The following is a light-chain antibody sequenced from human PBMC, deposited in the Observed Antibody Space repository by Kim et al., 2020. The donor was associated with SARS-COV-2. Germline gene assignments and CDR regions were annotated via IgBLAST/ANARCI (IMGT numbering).Light chain of an antibody. V-gene: IGLV1-44*01. CDR1: SSNIGSNT. Sequence: GQRVTIACSGSSSNIGSNTVNWYQQLPGTAPKLRIYSNSQRPAGVPDRFSGSKSGTSASLAISGLQSEDEAYYYCAAWDDSLNGVVFGGGTQLTVL. CDR2: SNS. J-gene: IGLJ2*01. CDR3: AAWDDSLNGVV.